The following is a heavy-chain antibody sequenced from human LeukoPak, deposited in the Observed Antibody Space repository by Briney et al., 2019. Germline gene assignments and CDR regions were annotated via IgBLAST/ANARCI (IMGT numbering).Heavy chain of an antibody. CDR1: GFTFSSYA. D-gene: IGHD1-7*01. CDR3: AKGRSKLELPGDYYYYYMDV. Sequence: GSLRLSCAASGFTFSSYAMSWVRQAPGKGLEWVSAISGSGGSTYYADSVKGRFTISRDNSKNTLYLQMNSLRAEDTAVYYCAKGRSKLELPGDYYYYYMDVWGKGTTVTVSS. V-gene: IGHV3-23*01. CDR2: ISGSGGST. J-gene: IGHJ6*03.